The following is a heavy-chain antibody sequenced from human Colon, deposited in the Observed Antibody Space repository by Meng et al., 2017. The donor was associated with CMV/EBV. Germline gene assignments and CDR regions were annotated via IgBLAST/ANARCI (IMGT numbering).Heavy chain of an antibody. V-gene: IGHV3-33*01. D-gene: IGHD1-1*01. CDR1: GFTFSTYG. Sequence: GESLKISCAASGFTFSTYGMHWLRQAPGKGLESVAFVWDDGSNKHYGDTVKGRFIVSRDTLRNTVYLQMNSLRVDDTAVYYCAREPDDGEGFDPWGQGALVTVSS. CDR3: AREPDDGEGFDP. J-gene: IGHJ5*02. CDR2: VWDDGSNK.